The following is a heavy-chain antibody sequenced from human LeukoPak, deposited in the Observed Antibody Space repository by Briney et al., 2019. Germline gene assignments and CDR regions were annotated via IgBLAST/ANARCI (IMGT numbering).Heavy chain of an antibody. CDR3: ARQVEGIVVVVAATPHYGMDV. V-gene: IGHV5-10-1*01. CDR1: GYSFTSYW. CDR2: IDPSDSYT. D-gene: IGHD2-15*01. J-gene: IGHJ6*04. Sequence: GESLKISCKGSGYSFTSYWISWVRQMPGKGLEWMGRIDPSDSYTNYSPSFQGHVTISADKSISTAYLQWSGLKASDTAMYYCARQVEGIVVVVAATPHYGMDVWGKGTTVTVSS.